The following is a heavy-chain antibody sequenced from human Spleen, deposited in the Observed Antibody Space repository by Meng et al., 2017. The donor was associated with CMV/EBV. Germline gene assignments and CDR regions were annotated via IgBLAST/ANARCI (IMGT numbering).Heavy chain of an antibody. J-gene: IGHJ6*02. V-gene: IGHV3-30*02. CDR3: AKDHSSTTPVRYGMDV. D-gene: IGHD2-2*01. CDR2: IRYDGSDK. Sequence: GESLKISCVASGFTFSSYDIHWVRQAPGKGLEWVAVIRYDGSDKYYADSVKGRFTISRDNSNNTVHLQMNSLRAEDTAVYYCAKDHSSTTPVRYGMDVWGQGTTVTVSS. CDR1: GFTFSSYD.